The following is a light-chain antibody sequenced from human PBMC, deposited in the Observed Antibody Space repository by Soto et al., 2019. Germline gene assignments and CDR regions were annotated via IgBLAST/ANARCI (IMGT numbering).Light chain of an antibody. CDR2: EVN. J-gene: IGLJ3*02. V-gene: IGLV2-23*02. CDR3: CSYAGSDTFL. Sequence: QSALTQPASVSGAPGQSITISCTGTSSDVGTYNLVSWHQRHPGKAPKLLIYEVNKRSSGVSNRFSGSKSGNTASLTISGLQAEDEADYYCCSYAGSDTFLFGGGTQLTVL. CDR1: SSDVGTYNL.